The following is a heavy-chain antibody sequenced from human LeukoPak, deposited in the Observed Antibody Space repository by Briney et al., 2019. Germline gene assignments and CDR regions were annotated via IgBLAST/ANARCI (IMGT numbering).Heavy chain of an antibody. Sequence: PGGSLRLSCAASGFTFSSYWMHWVRQAPGKGLVWVSRINSDGSSTNYADSVKGRFTISRDNAKNTLYLQMNSLRAEDTAVYYCASPRRSGSYAFDVWGQGTMVTVSS. CDR3: ASPRRSGSYAFDV. D-gene: IGHD3-3*01. CDR1: GFTFSSYW. CDR2: INSDGSST. V-gene: IGHV3-74*01. J-gene: IGHJ3*01.